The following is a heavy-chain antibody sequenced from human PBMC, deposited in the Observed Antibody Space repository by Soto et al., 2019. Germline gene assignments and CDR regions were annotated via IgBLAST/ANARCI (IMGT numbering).Heavy chain of an antibody. CDR2: ISGSGGST. J-gene: IGHJ6*02. CDR3: AIFGVARYGMDV. CDR1: GFTFSSYA. V-gene: IGHV3-23*01. D-gene: IGHD3-3*01. Sequence: GGALRLSCAASGFTFSSYAMSWVRQAPGKGLEWVSAISGSGGSTYYADSVTGRFTISRDNSKNTLYLQMNSLRAEDTGVYYCAIFGVARYGMDVWGQGTTVTVSS.